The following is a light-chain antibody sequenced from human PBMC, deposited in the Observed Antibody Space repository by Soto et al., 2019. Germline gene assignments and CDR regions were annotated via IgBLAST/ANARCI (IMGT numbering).Light chain of an antibody. V-gene: IGLV2-14*01. CDR3: SSYTSSSTLVV. J-gene: IGLJ2*01. CDR1: SSDVGGYNY. CDR2: DVS. Sequence: QSVLTQPASVSGSPGQSITISCTGTSSDVGGYNYVSWYQQHPGKAPKLMIYDVSNRPSGVSNRFSGSKFSNTASLTISGLQAEDEADYYCSSYTSSSTLVVFGGGTNLTVL.